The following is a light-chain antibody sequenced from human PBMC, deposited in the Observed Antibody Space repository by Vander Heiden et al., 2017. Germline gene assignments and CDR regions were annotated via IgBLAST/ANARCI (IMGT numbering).Light chain of an antibody. CDR1: SSDAGGYNY. Sequence: QSALTQPASVSGSPGQSITISCTGTSSDAGGYNYVSWYQQPPGKAPKLMIYDVSNRPSVVSTRFSGSKSCNTASLTISELQAEDEADYYCSSYTSSSTPLFGGGTKLTVL. V-gene: IGLV2-14*03. CDR2: DVS. CDR3: SSYTSSSTPL. J-gene: IGLJ2*01.